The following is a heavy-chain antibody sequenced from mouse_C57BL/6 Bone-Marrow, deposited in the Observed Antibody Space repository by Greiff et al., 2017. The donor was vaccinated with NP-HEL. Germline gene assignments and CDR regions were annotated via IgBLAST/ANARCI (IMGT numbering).Heavy chain of an antibody. CDR3: ARDAAYYDYDSWYFDV. CDR1: GFTFSDFY. D-gene: IGHD2-4*01. Sequence: EVKLVESGGGLVQSGRSLRLSCATSGFTFSDFYMEWVRQAPGKGLEWIAASRNKANDYTTEYSASVKGRFIVSRDTSQSILYLQMNALRAEDTAIYYCARDAAYYDYDSWYFDVWGTGTTVTVSS. J-gene: IGHJ1*03. CDR2: SRNKANDYTT. V-gene: IGHV7-1*01.